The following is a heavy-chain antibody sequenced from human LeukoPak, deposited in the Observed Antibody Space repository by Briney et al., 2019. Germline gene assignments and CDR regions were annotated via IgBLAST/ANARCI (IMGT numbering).Heavy chain of an antibody. CDR2: IIPIFGTA. CDR1: GGTFSSYA. D-gene: IGHD2-2*01. CDR3: ARDQIVVVPAAMNGAFDI. J-gene: IGHJ3*02. Sequence: GASVMVSCKASGGTFSSYAISWVRQAPGQGLEWMGRIIPIFGTANYAQKFQGRVTITTDESTSTAYMELSSLRSEDTAVYYCARDQIVVVPAAMNGAFDIWGQGTMVTVSS. V-gene: IGHV1-69*05.